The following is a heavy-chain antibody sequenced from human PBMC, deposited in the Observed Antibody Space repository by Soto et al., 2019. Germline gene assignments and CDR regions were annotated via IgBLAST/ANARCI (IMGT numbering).Heavy chain of an antibody. CDR1: GDSITSSRYY. V-gene: IGHV4-39*01. CDR2: IYYNGNN. D-gene: IGHD3-16*02. J-gene: IGHJ4*02. Sequence: QLQLRESGPGLVKPSETLSFTCTVSGDSITSSRYYWGWIRQPPGKGLGRMGSIYYNGNNLYNPSLQSRVSISSDTSENHFSLSLISVTATDTAVYYCVRQEGYRAGCPGYWGQGSQVTVSS. CDR3: VRQEGYRAGCPGY.